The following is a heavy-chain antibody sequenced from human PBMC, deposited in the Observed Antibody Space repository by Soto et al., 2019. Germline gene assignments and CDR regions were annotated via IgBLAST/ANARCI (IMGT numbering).Heavy chain of an antibody. V-gene: IGHV1-3*01. J-gene: IGHJ5*02. Sequence: QVQLVQSGAEVKKPGASVKVSCKASGYTFTSYAMHWVRQAPGQRLEWMGWINAGNGNTKYSQKFQGRVTITRDTSASTAYMELSSLRSEDTAVYYCARDHSYCSGGSCYSRWFDPWGQGTLVTVSS. CDR3: ARDHSYCSGGSCYSRWFDP. D-gene: IGHD2-15*01. CDR1: GYTFTSYA. CDR2: INAGNGNT.